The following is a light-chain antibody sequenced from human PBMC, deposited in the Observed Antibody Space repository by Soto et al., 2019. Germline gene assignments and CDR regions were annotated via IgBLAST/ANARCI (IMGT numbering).Light chain of an antibody. CDR1: SSDVGGYNY. Sequence: QSVLTQPASVSGSPGQSITISCTGTSSDVGGYNYVSWYQQHPGKAPKLMIYDVSNRPSGVSNRFSGSKSGNTASLTISGLQAEDEADYYCGTWDSSLSALVVFGGGTKLTVL. CDR2: DVS. J-gene: IGLJ2*01. CDR3: GTWDSSLSALVV. V-gene: IGLV2-14*01.